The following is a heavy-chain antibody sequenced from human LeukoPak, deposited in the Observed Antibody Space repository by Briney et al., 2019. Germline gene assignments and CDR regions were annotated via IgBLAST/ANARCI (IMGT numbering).Heavy chain of an antibody. V-gene: IGHV1-46*01. Sequence: ASVKVSCKAFGYTFTSNYMHWVRQAPGQGPEWMGIISPSGGSTTYAQKFQGRVTITADESTSTAYMELSSLRSEDTAVYYCARSYYDSSGYYQVDYWGQGTLVTVSS. CDR2: ISPSGGST. CDR1: GYTFTSNY. CDR3: ARSYYDSSGYYQVDY. D-gene: IGHD3-22*01. J-gene: IGHJ4*02.